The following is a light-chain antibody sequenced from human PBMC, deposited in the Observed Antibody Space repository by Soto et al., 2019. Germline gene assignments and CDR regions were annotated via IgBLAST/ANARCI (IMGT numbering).Light chain of an antibody. Sequence: EFVLTQSPGTLSLSPGERATLSCRASQSVSSSYLAWYQQKPGQAPRLLIYDASNRATGIPARFSGSGSGTDFTLTISSLEPEDFAVYYCQQRSNWPGTFGQGTKVDIK. V-gene: IGKV3D-20*02. CDR3: QQRSNWPGT. CDR1: QSVSSSY. CDR2: DAS. J-gene: IGKJ1*01.